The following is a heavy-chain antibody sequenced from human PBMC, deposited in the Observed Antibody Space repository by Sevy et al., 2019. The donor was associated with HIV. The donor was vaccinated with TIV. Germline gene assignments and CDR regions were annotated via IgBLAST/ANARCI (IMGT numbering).Heavy chain of an antibody. J-gene: IGHJ3*02. Sequence: GGSLRLSCAASGFTFSSYAMHWVRQAPGKGLEWVAVISYDGSNKYYAYSVKGRFTISRDNSKNTLYLQMNSLRAEDTAVYYCARGAGDGYTGDAFDIWGQGTMVTVSS. D-gene: IGHD5-12*01. CDR1: GFTFSSYA. CDR2: ISYDGSNK. CDR3: ARGAGDGYTGDAFDI. V-gene: IGHV3-30-3*01.